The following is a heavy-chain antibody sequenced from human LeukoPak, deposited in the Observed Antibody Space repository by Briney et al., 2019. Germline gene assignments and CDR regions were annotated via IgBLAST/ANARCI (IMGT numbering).Heavy chain of an antibody. CDR2: INWNSGRM. D-gene: IGHD6-19*01. Sequence: GGSLRLSCAAAGFTFDDYAMHWVRQAPGKGLEWVSTINWNSGRMEYADSVKGRFTISRDNAKNSLYLQTNSLRDEDTALYYCAKDGQRRAVSVVTYMDVWGKGTTVTASS. CDR1: GFTFDDYA. J-gene: IGHJ6*03. CDR3: AKDGQRRAVSVVTYMDV. V-gene: IGHV3-9*01.